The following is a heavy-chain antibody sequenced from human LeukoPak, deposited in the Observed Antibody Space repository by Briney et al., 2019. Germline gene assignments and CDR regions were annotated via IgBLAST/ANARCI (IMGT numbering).Heavy chain of an antibody. CDR2: IYAGGRT. Sequence: GGSLRLSCAASGFTVSSNYMSWVRQAPGKGLEWVSIIYAGGRTHYADSVKGRLIISRDSSKNTLYLQMNSLRTEDTAVYYCAGRGAAANDYWGQGTLVTVSS. J-gene: IGHJ4*02. V-gene: IGHV3-53*01. CDR1: GFTVSSNY. D-gene: IGHD6-13*01. CDR3: AGRGAAANDY.